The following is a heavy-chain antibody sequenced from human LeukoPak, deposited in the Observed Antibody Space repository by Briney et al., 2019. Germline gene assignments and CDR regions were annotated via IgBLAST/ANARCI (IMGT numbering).Heavy chain of an antibody. D-gene: IGHD1-14*01. CDR2: INPSGGST. J-gene: IGHJ6*03. CDR1: GYTFTSYY. Sequence: ASVKVSCKASGYTFTSYYMHWVRQAPGQGLEWMGIINPSGGSTSYAQKFQGRVTMTRDNAKNSLYLQMNSLRAEDTAVYYCARGSLTVPYYMDVWGKGTTVTVSS. V-gene: IGHV1-46*01. CDR3: ARGSLTVPYYMDV.